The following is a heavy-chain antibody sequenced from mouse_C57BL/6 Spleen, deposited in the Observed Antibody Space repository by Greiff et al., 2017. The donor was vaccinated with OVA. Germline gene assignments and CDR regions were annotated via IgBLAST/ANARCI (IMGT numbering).Heavy chain of an antibody. CDR2: ISRGSSTI. CDR1: GFTFSDYG. V-gene: IGHV5-17*01. Sequence: EVQRVESGGGLVKPGGSLKLSCAASGFTFSDYGMHWVRQAPEKGLEWVAYISRGSSTIYYADTVKGRFTISRDNAKNTRCLQMNSLRSEDTAMNYCAGGSYSLDLDYWGQGTTLTVSS. J-gene: IGHJ2*01. CDR3: AGGSYSLDLDY. D-gene: IGHD1-1*02.